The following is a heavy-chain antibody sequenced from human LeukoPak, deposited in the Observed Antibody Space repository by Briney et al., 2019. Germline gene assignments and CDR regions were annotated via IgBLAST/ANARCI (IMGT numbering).Heavy chain of an antibody. CDR1: GYSFSSFS. D-gene: IGHD5-18*01. CDR2: ISGSGT. J-gene: IGHJ4*02. V-gene: IGHV3-23*01. CDR3: AKIPGDSFFDV. Sequence: GGSLRLSCVGTGYSFSSFSMNWVRQAPGKGLEWVATISGSGTYYLDSVKGRFTISRHDFRSTVYLQMNSLRADDTALYYCAKIPGDSFFDVWGQGTLVTVSS.